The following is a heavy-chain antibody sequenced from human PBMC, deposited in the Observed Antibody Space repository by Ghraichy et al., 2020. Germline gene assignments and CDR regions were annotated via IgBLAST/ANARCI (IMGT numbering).Heavy chain of an antibody. D-gene: IGHD3-16*01. Sequence: SQTLSLTCAVYGGSFSGYYWSWIRQPPGKGLEWIGEINHSGSTNYNPSLKSRVTISVDTSKNQFSLKLSSVTAADTAVYYCARLGYDHIPDYWGQGTLVTVSS. CDR3: ARLGYDHIPDY. CDR1: GGSFSGYY. V-gene: IGHV4-34*01. CDR2: INHSGST. J-gene: IGHJ4*02.